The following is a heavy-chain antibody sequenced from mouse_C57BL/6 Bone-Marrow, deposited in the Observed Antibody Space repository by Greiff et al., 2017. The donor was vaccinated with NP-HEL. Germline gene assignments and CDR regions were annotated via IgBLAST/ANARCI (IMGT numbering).Heavy chain of an antibody. CDR2: INPSSGYT. J-gene: IGHJ3*01. CDR1: GYTFTSYT. Sequence: QVQLKQSGAELARPGASVKMSCKASGYTFTSYTMHWVKQRPGQGLEWIGYINPSSGYTKYNQKFKDKATLTADKSSSTAYMQLSSLTSEDSAVYYCARLRDLLLRPWGQATLVTVSA. V-gene: IGHV1-4*01. D-gene: IGHD1-1*01. CDR3: ARLRDLLLRP.